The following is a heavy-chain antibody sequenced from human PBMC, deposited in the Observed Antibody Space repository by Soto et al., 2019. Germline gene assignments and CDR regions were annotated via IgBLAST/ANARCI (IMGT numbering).Heavy chain of an antibody. D-gene: IGHD1-26*01. Sequence: QVHLVQSGAEVKKSGASVTVSCKTSGYTLTDYYMYWVRQAPGQGLEWMAWINPHTGDTGIAERVQGRVIMTRETSTNTAHMGVTRLTSDDTAIYYCAREGGATPSARSEWYLDLWARGSLVTVAS. CDR2: INPHTGDT. CDR3: AREGGATPSARSEWYLDL. V-gene: IGHV1-2*02. J-gene: IGHJ2*01. CDR1: GYTLTDYY.